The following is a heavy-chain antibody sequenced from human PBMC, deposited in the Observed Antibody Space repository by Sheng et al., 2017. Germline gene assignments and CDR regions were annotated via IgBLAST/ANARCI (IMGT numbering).Heavy chain of an antibody. CDR3: ARVIVVVPAAILSDNWFDP. CDR1: GGSISSSSYY. D-gene: IGHD2-2*02. Sequence: QLQLQESGPGLVKPSETLSLTCTVSGGSISSSSYYWGWIRQPPGKGLEWIGSIYYSGSTYYNPSLKSRVTISVDTSKNQFSLKLSSVTAADTAVYYCARVIVVVPAAILSDNWFDPWGQGTLVTV. J-gene: IGHJ5*02. CDR2: IYYSGST. V-gene: IGHV4-39*07.